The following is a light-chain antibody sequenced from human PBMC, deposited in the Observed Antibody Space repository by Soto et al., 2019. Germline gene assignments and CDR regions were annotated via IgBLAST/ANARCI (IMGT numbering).Light chain of an antibody. CDR3: QQYGSTPRT. J-gene: IGKJ2*01. CDR2: GAS. Sequence: EIVLTQSPGTLSLSPGERATLSCRASRSVNSNYLALYQQKPGQAPSLLIYGASSRATGIPARFSGSGSGTDFTLTISRLEPEDFAVYYCQQYGSTPRTFGQGTKLEIK. V-gene: IGKV3-20*01. CDR1: RSVNSNY.